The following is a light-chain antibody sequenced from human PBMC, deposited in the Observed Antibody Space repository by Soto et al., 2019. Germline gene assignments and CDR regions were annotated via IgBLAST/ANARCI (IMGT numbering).Light chain of an antibody. CDR3: QQYDIWPPYT. CDR2: DAS. J-gene: IGKJ2*01. V-gene: IGKV3-15*01. Sequence: EVVMTQSPASLSAAPRESVTLSCSASQHIRSSFAWSQQRPGQGPRVLISDASTTATGIPPRFSGGGSGTEFTVPIRRLQSEDFAIYYCQQYDIWPPYTFGQGTKVDI. CDR1: QHIRSS.